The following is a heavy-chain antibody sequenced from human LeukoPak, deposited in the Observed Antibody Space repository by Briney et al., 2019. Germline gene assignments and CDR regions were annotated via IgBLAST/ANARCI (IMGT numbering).Heavy chain of an antibody. D-gene: IGHD5-18*01. Sequence: HPGGSLRLSCSASGFTFSSYGMHWLRQAPGQGLEWVAVIWYDGSNKYYADTVKGRFTISRDNSKNTLYLQMNSLRAEDTAVYYSARDRGLGYSYGNGYFQHWGQGTLVTVSS. CDR2: IWYDGSNK. CDR1: GFTFSSYG. V-gene: IGHV3-33*01. J-gene: IGHJ1*01. CDR3: ARDRGLGYSYGNGYFQH.